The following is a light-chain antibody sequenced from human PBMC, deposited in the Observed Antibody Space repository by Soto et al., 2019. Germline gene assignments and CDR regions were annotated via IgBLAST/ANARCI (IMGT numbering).Light chain of an antibody. Sequence: EIVWTQSPSTLSLSPGDRATLSCRASQSVSSSYLAWYQQKPGQAPRLLIYGASRSATGVPDRFSGSGSWTDFTLTISSLEPQDFAVYYCQQYGSSQGWTFGQGTKVEIK. CDR1: QSVSSSY. J-gene: IGKJ1*01. V-gene: IGKV3-20*01. CDR3: QQYGSSQGWT. CDR2: GAS.